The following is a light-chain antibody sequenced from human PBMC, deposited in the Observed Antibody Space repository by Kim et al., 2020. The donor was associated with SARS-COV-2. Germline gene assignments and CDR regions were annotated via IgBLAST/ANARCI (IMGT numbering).Light chain of an antibody. J-gene: IGLJ3*02. Sequence: QSALTQPRSVSGSPGQSVTISCTGTSSDVGGYNYACWYQQRPGKAPQLMFYNVSNRPARVPDRFSGSKSGNTASLTISGLQAEDEADYYCWSYAGSFGVFGGGTQLTGL. CDR3: WSYAGSFGV. CDR1: SSDVGGYNY. V-gene: IGLV2-11*01. CDR2: NVS.